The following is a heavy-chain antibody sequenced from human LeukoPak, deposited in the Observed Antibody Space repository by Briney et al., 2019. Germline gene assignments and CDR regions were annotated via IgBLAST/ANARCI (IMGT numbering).Heavy chain of an antibody. CDR1: GFTVSSNY. CDR2: IYSGGST. Sequence: PGGSLRLSCAASGFTVSSNYMSWVRQAPGKGLEWVSVIYSGGSTYYADSVKGRFTISRDNSKNTLYLQMNSLRAEDTAVYYCAKSQYRDGYNYGLDYWGQGTLVTVSS. J-gene: IGHJ4*02. V-gene: IGHV3-53*01. D-gene: IGHD5-24*01. CDR3: AKSQYRDGYNYGLDY.